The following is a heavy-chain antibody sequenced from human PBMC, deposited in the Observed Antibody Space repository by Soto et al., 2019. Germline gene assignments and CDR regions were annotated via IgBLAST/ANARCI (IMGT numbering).Heavy chain of an antibody. CDR2: INHSGST. V-gene: IGHV4-34*01. Sequence: PSETLSLTCAVYGGSFSGYYWSWIRQPPGKGLEWIGEINHSGSTNYNPSLKSRVTISVDTSKNQFSLKLSSVTAADTAVYYCARGDYGDYEWYFDLWGRGTLVTVSS. D-gene: IGHD4-17*01. CDR3: ARGDYGDYEWYFDL. CDR1: GGSFSGYY. J-gene: IGHJ2*01.